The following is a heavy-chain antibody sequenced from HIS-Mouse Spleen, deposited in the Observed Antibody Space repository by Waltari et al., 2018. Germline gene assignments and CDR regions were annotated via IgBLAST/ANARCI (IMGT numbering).Heavy chain of an antibody. CDR3: AKDNWGSVYFDY. CDR1: GFTFDDYA. D-gene: IGHD7-27*01. J-gene: IGHJ4*02. CDR2: ISWNSGSI. V-gene: IGHV3-9*01. Sequence: EVQLVESGGGLVQPGRSLRLSCAASGFTFDDYAMHWVRQAPGKGLEWVSGISWNSGSIGYADSVKGRFTISRDNAKNSLYLQMNSLRAEDTDLYYWAKDNWGSVYFDYWGQGTLVTVSS.